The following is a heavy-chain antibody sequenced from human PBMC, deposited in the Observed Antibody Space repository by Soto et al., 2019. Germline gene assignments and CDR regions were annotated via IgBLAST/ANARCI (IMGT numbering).Heavy chain of an antibody. Sequence: QVQLVQSGAEVKKPGSSVKVSCKASVGTFSSYAISWVRQAPGQGLEWMGGIIPLPGTANYAQKFQGRVTITADESTSTAYMELSSLRSEDTAVYYCARSQGSSTSLEIYYYYYYGMDVWGQGTTVTVSS. J-gene: IGHJ6*02. CDR2: IIPLPGTA. CDR1: VGTFSSYA. CDR3: ARSQGSSTSLEIYYYYYYGMDV. V-gene: IGHV1-69*01. D-gene: IGHD2-2*01.